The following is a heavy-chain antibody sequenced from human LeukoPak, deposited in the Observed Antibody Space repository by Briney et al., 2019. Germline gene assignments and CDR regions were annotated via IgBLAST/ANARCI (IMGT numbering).Heavy chain of an antibody. D-gene: IGHD1-14*01. J-gene: IGHJ6*03. Sequence: ASVKVSCKASGYTFTGYYMHWVRQAPGQGLEWMGWINPNSGGTNYAQKFQGRVTMTRDTSISTAYMELSRLRSDGMAVYYCARSDRGYYYYYMDVWGKGTTVTVSS. CDR3: ARSDRGYYYYYMDV. V-gene: IGHV1-2*02. CDR2: INPNSGGT. CDR1: GYTFTGYY.